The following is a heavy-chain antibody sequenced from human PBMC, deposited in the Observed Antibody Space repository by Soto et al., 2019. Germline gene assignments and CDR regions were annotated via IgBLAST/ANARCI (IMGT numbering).Heavy chain of an antibody. Sequence: PGGSLRLSCAASGFTFSSYGMHWVRQAPGKGLEWVAVIWYDGSNKYYADSVKGRFTISRDNSKNTLYLQMNSLRAEDTAVYYWGRGEFCTNVVCIPYSGRDVGGKGTTVPVSS. D-gene: IGHD2-8*01. J-gene: IGHJ6*04. CDR1: GFTFSSYG. V-gene: IGHV3-33*01. CDR2: IWYDGSNK. CDR3: GRGEFCTNVVCIPYSGRDV.